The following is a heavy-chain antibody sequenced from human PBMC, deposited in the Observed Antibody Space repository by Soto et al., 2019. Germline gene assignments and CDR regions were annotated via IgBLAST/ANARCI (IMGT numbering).Heavy chain of an antibody. V-gene: IGHV1-18*01. CDR2: ITPNNGNT. CDR1: GYTFSAYG. CDR3: AITYYYDGSDYYLDALDV. J-gene: IGHJ6*02. D-gene: IGHD3-22*01. Sequence: QVQLVQSGAEVKKPGASVRVSCKASGYTFSAYGITWVRQAPGQGLEWMGWITPNNGNTKYAQNLQGRVIMTTDTYTTTAYVELRSLRSDDTAVYYCAITYYYDGSDYYLDALDVWGQGTTVTVSS.